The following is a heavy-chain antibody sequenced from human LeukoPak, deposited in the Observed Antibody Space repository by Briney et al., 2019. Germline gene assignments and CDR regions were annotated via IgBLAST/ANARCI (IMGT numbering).Heavy chain of an antibody. CDR1: GFTFCSYS. J-gene: IGHJ4*02. CDR3: VKDLGSSSSGGPFAY. CDR2: ISSNGGST. V-gene: IGHV3-64D*06. Sequence: GGSLRLSCSASGFTFCSYSMHWVRQAPGKGLEYVSAISSNGGSTYYADSVQGRFTISRDNSKNTLYLQMSSLRAEDTAVYYCVKDLGSSSSGGPFAYWGQGTLVTVSS. D-gene: IGHD6-6*01.